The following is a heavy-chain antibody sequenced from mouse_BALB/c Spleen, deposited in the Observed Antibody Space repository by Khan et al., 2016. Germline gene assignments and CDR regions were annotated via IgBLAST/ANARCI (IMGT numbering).Heavy chain of an antibody. CDR3: ARTARIKY. Sequence: EVQLQESGPGLVKPSQSLSLTGTVTGYSNTSGYGWNWIRQFPGNKLEWMGYISYSGSTNYNPSLKSRISITRDTSKNQFFLQLNSVTTEDTATYYCARTARIKYWGQGTTLTVSS. V-gene: IGHV3-2*02. J-gene: IGHJ2*01. CDR2: ISYSGST. D-gene: IGHD1-2*01. CDR1: GYSNTSGYG.